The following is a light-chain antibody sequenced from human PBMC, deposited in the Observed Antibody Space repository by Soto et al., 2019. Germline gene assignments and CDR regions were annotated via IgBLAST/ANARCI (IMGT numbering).Light chain of an antibody. CDR2: AAS. CDR3: QQADTFPIT. CDR1: QGISRS. Sequence: DLQMTQSPSSVCGSVGDRVAVSCQASQGISRSLDWYQKKPGKAPKLLIYAASSLQSGVPSRLSGSGFGTDFTLTISSMQPEDSAIYYCQQADTFPITFGQGTRLEIK. V-gene: IGKV1D-12*01. J-gene: IGKJ5*01.